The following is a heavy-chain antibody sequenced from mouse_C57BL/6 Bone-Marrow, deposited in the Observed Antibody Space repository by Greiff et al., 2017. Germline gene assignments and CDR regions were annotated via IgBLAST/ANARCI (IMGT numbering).Heavy chain of an antibody. J-gene: IGHJ1*03. CDR2: IDPNNGGT. CDR1: GYKFTDYN. D-gene: IGHD2-3*01. V-gene: IGHV1-18*01. CDR3: ARGGDGYHEGYFDV. Sequence: EVKLQQSGPELVKPGASVKIPCKASGYKFTDYNMDWVKQSHGKSLEWIGDIDPNNGGTNYNQKFKGKATLTVDKSSSTAYMEIRSLTSEDTAVYYCARGGDGYHEGYFDVWGTGTTVTVSS.